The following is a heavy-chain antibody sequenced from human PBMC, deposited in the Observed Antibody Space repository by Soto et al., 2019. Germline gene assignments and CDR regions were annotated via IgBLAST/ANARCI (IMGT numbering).Heavy chain of an antibody. Sequence: ASVKVSCKASGYTFTSYDINWVRQATGQGLEWMGWMNPNSGNTGYAQKFQGRVTMTRNTSISTAYMELSSLRSEDTAVYYCARGAYCSSTSCYTDNYYYYGMDVWGQGTTVTVSS. CDR2: MNPNSGNT. V-gene: IGHV1-8*01. D-gene: IGHD2-2*02. CDR3: ARGAYCSSTSCYTDNYYYYGMDV. CDR1: GYTFTSYD. J-gene: IGHJ6*02.